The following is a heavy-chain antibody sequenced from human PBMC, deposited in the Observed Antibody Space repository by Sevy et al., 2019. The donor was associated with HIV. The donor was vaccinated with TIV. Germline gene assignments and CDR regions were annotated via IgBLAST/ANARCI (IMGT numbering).Heavy chain of an antibody. CDR3: ARERRIAAAGRGRAFDI. CDR1: GFTFSSYW. J-gene: IGHJ3*02. D-gene: IGHD6-13*01. Sequence: GGSLTLSCAASGFTFSSYWMHWVRHAPGKGLVWVSRINSDGSSTSYADSVKGRFTISRDNAKNTLYLQMNSLRAEDTAVYYCARERRIAAAGRGRAFDIWGQGTMVTVSS. V-gene: IGHV3-74*01. CDR2: INSDGSST.